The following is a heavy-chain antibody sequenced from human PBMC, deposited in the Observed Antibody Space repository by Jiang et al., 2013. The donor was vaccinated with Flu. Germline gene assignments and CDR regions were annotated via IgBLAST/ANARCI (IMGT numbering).Heavy chain of an antibody. J-gene: IGHJ4*02. CDR3: SRGAVVAANRNDY. V-gene: IGHV3-21*01. CDR2: ISSSSSYI. D-gene: IGHD2-15*01. CDR1: GFTFNSYS. Sequence: QLVESGGGLVKPGGSLRLSCAASGFTFNSYSMNWVRQAPGKGLEWVSSISSSSSYIYYADSVKGRFTISRDNAKTSLYLQMNSLRAEDTALYYCSRGAVVAANRNDYWGQGTLVTVSS.